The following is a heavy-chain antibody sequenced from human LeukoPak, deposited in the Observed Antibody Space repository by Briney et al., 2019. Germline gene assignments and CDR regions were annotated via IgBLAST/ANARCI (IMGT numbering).Heavy chain of an antibody. D-gene: IGHD3-22*01. V-gene: IGHV3-21*01. J-gene: IGHJ4*02. Sequence: PGGSLRLSCAASGFTFSSYSMNWVRQAPGKGLEWVSSISSSSSYIYYADSVKGRFTISRDNAKNSLYLQMNSLRAEDTAVYYCASPLSYYDSSGYYYGDYWGQVTLVTVSS. CDR1: GFTFSSYS. CDR2: ISSSSSYI. CDR3: ASPLSYYDSSGYYYGDY.